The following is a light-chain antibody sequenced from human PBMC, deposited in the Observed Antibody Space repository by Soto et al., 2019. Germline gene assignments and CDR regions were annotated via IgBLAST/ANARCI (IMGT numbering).Light chain of an antibody. V-gene: IGLV2-14*01. Sequence: QSALTQPASVSGSPGQSITISCTGTSSYVRGYNYVSSYQQHPGKAPKLMLYDVSNRPSGVSNRFSGSKSGNTASLTISGLQAEDEADYYCSSYTSSLDVVFGGGTKLTVL. CDR2: DVS. J-gene: IGLJ2*01. CDR3: SSYTSSLDVV. CDR1: SSYVRGYNY.